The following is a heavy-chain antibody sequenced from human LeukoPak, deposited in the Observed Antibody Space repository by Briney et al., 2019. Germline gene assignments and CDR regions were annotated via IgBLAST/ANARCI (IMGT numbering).Heavy chain of an antibody. CDR2: IYYSGST. Sequence: SETLSLTCTVSGGSISSYYWSWIRQPPGKGLEWIGYIYYSGSTNYNPSLKSRVTISVDTSKNQFSLKLSSVTAADTAVYYCARGGGYLDYWGQGTLVTVSS. V-gene: IGHV4-59*01. J-gene: IGHJ4*02. CDR1: GGSISSYY. CDR3: ARGGGYLDY. D-gene: IGHD3-10*01.